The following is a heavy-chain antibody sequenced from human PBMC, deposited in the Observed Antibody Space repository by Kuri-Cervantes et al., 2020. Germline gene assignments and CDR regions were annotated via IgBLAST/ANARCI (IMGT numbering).Heavy chain of an antibody. CDR1: GFTFSSYW. V-gene: IGHV3-23*01. Sequence: GESLKISCAASGFTFSSYWMSWVRQAPGKGLEWVSAISGSGGSTYYADSVKGRFTISRDNSKNTLSLQMNSLRAEDTAVYYCARGRGSSLDRYGMDVWGQGTTVTVSS. J-gene: IGHJ6*02. D-gene: IGHD6-6*01. CDR3: ARGRGSSLDRYGMDV. CDR2: ISGSGGST.